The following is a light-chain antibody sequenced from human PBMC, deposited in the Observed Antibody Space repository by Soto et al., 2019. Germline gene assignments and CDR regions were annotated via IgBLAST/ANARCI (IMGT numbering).Light chain of an antibody. Sequence: SCELTQPPSVSVAPGKTARITCGGNNYGSKSVHWYQQKPGQAPVLVIYYDSDRPSGIPERFSGSNSGNTATLTISRVEAGDEADYYCQVWDSSSDRDVVFGRGTKLTAL. CDR1: NYGSKS. CDR2: YDS. J-gene: IGLJ2*01. CDR3: QVWDSSSDRDVV. V-gene: IGLV3-21*04.